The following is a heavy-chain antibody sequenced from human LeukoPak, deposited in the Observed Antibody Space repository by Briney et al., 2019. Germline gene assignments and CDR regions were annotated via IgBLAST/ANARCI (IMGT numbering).Heavy chain of an antibody. CDR1: GFTFKTYG. V-gene: IGHV3-30*02. D-gene: IGHD6-19*01. J-gene: IGHJ4*02. Sequence: GGSLRLSCAASGFTFKTYGMHWVRQAPGKGLDWVAFIEKDGSNKYYADSVKGRFTVSRDNSKNRLYLQMNSLRPEETALYYCAKDLEQWPAVPEYWGQGTLVIVSS. CDR2: IEKDGSNK. CDR3: AKDLEQWPAVPEY.